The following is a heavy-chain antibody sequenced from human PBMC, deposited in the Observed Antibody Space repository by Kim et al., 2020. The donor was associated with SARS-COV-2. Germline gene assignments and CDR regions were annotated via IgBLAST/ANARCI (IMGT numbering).Heavy chain of an antibody. Sequence: DSVKGRFTISRDNAKNSLYLQMNSLRAEDTAVYYCASRVVTNYYYYGMDVWGQGTTVTVSS. CDR3: ASRVVTNYYYYGMDV. D-gene: IGHD2-15*01. V-gene: IGHV3-11*01. J-gene: IGHJ6*02.